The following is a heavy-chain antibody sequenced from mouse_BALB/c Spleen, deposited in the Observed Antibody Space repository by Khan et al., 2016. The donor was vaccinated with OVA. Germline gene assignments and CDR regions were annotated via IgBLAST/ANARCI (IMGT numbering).Heavy chain of an antibody. J-gene: IGHJ4*01. CDR3: ARPPYFSYTLDH. V-gene: IGHV9-3-1*01. D-gene: IGHD2-10*01. CDR2: INTYTGEP. Sequence: QIQLVQSGPELKKPGETVKISCKASGYTFTNYGMNWVKQSPGKALKWMGWINTYTGEPTYADDFKGRFVFSLETSASTAYLQINNLKNEDTATYFGARPPYFSYTLDHWGQGTAVTVSS. CDR1: GYTFTNYG.